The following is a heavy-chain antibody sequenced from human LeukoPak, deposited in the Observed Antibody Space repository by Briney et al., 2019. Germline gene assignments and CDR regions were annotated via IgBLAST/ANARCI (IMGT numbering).Heavy chain of an antibody. Sequence: PSETLSLTCAVYGGSFSGYYWSWIRQPPGKGLEWIGEINHSGSTNYNPSLKSRVTISVDTSKNQFSLKLSSVTAADTAVYYCARRKYYDFWSGYSSDAFDIWGQGTMVTVSS. J-gene: IGHJ3*02. CDR2: INHSGST. D-gene: IGHD3-3*01. CDR3: ARRKYYDFWSGYSSDAFDI. V-gene: IGHV4-34*01. CDR1: GGSFSGYY.